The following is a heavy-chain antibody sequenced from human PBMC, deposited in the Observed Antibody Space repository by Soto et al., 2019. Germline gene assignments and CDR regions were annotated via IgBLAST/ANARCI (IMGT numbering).Heavy chain of an antibody. CDR1: GYTFTSYG. J-gene: IGHJ4*02. D-gene: IGHD3-10*01. CDR3: ARETGGSGIFDY. CDR2: IGDYNGNT. V-gene: IGHV1-18*01. Sequence: QVQLVQSGAEVKKPGASVKVSCKASGYTFTSYGISWVRQAPGQGLEWMGWIGDYNGNTNYAQKLQGRVTMTTDTSTSPAYMELRSLTSDDTAVYYCARETGGSGIFDYWGQGTLVTVSS.